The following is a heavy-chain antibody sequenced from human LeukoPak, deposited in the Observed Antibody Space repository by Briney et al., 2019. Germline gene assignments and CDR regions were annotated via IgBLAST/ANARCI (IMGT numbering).Heavy chain of an antibody. CDR3: ARAAHTTYVLGRYYYYAMDV. Sequence: PGGSLRLSCAASGLTFSTSWMHWFRQAPGKGVVWVSRIESDGTSTTYADSVKGRFTISRDNPKNTLYLQMDSLRAEDTAVYYCARAAHTTYVLGRYYYYAMDVWGQGTTVTVSS. CDR1: GLTFSTSW. V-gene: IGHV3-74*01. J-gene: IGHJ6*02. CDR2: IESDGTST. D-gene: IGHD3-10*01.